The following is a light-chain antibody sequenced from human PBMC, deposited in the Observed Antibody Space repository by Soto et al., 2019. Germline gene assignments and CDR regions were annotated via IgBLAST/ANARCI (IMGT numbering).Light chain of an antibody. J-gene: IGLJ2*01. CDR3: SSYTTTYTVL. CDR2: EVS. Sequence: QSALTQPASVSGSPGQSITISCTGTSSDVGGYNYVSWYQQHPDKAPKLIIYEVSNRPSGVSIRFSGSKSANTASLTISGLQAADEADYYCSSYTTTYTVLFGGGTKLTVL. V-gene: IGLV2-14*01. CDR1: SSDVGGYNY.